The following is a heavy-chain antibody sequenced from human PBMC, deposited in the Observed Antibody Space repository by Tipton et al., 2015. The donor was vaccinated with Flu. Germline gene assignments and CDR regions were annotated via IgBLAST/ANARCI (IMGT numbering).Heavy chain of an antibody. Sequence: GEALDSRYYWGWIRQPPGQGLEWIGNIHRSGTTYYNPSLKSRVTISVDTSRNQFSLKVSSVTAADTAVYYCARRGTGHSSEWYVGFDYWGQGILVTVSS. CDR3: ARRGTGHSSEWYVGFDY. J-gene: IGHJ4*02. CDR1: GEALDSRYY. D-gene: IGHD6-19*01. CDR2: IHRSGTT. V-gene: IGHV4-38-2*01.